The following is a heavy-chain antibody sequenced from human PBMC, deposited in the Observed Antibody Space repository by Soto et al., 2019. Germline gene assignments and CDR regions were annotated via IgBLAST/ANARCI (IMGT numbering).Heavy chain of an antibody. D-gene: IGHD4-17*01. CDR1: GFTFSSYA. Sequence: GGSLRLSCAASGFTFSSYAMHWVRQAPGKGLEWVAVISFDGSNKFYADSVKGRFTISRDKSKNTPYLQMNSLRAEDTAVYYCARDPSATVVTRGYFQHWGQGTLVTVSS. V-gene: IGHV3-30-3*01. CDR2: ISFDGSNK. J-gene: IGHJ1*01. CDR3: ARDPSATVVTRGYFQH.